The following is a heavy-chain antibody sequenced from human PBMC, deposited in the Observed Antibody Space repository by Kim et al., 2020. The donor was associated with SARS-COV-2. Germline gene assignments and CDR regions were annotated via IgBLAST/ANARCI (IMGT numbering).Heavy chain of an antibody. CDR1: GFTFSSYA. CDR2: ISGSGGST. Sequence: GGSLRLSCAASGFTFSSYAMSWVRQAPGKGLEWVSAISGSGGSTYYTDSVKGRFTISRDNSKNTLYLQMNSLRAEDTAVYYCANSAIRYGYWYFDLWGRGTLVTVSS. J-gene: IGHJ2*01. CDR3: ANSAIRYGYWYFDL. D-gene: IGHD3-9*01. V-gene: IGHV3-23*01.